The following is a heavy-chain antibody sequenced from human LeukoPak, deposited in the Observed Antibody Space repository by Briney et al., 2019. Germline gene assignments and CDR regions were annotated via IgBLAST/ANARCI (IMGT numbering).Heavy chain of an antibody. CDR1: GGSFSGYY. CDR2: INHSGST. CDR3: ARGRGYRPTSYFDY. J-gene: IGHJ4*02. D-gene: IGHD5-18*01. Sequence: SETLSLTCAVYGGSFSGYYWSWIRQPPGKGLEWIGEINHSGSTNYNPSLKSRVTISVDTSKNQFSLKLSSVTAADTAVYYCARGRGYRPTSYFDYWGQGTLVTVSS. V-gene: IGHV4-34*01.